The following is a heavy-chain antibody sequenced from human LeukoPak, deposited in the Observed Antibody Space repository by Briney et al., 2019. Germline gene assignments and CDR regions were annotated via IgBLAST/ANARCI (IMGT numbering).Heavy chain of an antibody. CDR3: ARGLTTVTSLASY. V-gene: IGHV3-11*05. J-gene: IGHJ4*02. D-gene: IGHD4-17*01. Sequence: GGSLRLSCAASGFTFSDYYMSWIRQAPGRRLEWVSCISRSSRDKNYADSVKGRFTISRDNANNSLYLQMNSLRAEDTAVYYCARGLTTVTSLASYWGQGTLVTVSS. CDR1: GFTFSDYY. CDR2: ISRSSRDK.